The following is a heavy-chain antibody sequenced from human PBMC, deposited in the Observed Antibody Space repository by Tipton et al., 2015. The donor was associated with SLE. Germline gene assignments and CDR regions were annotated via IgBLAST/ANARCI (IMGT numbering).Heavy chain of an antibody. V-gene: IGHV4-39*01. J-gene: IGHJ4*02. D-gene: IGHD1-7*01. Sequence: TLSLTCTVSGGPISSSSYYWGWIRQPPGKGLEWIGSIDYSGSTYYNPSLKSRVTISVDTSKNQFSLKLSSVTAADTAVYYCALDWNSEGADYWGQGTLVTVSS. CDR1: GGPISSSSYY. CDR2: IDYSGST. CDR3: ALDWNSEGADY.